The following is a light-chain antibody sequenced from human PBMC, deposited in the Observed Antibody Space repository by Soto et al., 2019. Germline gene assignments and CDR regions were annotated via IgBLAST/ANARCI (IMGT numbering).Light chain of an antibody. CDR3: SSYAGSNNPWV. CDR2: EVS. J-gene: IGLJ3*02. Sequence: QSVLTQPPSASGSPGQSVTISCTGTSSDVGGYNYVSWYQQHPGKAPKLMIYEVSKRPSGVPDRFSGSKSGNTASLTVSGLQAEDEADYDCSSYAGSNNPWVFGGGTKVTVL. V-gene: IGLV2-8*01. CDR1: SSDVGGYNY.